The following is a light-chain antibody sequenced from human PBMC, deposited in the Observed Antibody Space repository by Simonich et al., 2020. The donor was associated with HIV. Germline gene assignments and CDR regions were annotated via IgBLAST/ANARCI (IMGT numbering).Light chain of an antibody. Sequence: DIQMTQSPSFLSASVGDRVTITCRASQSISSYLNWYQQKPGKASKLLIYAASSLQSGVPDRFSGSGSGTDFTLTISSLQAEDVAVYYCQQYYSSPHTFGQGTRLEIK. CDR2: AAS. CDR3: QQYYSSPHT. J-gene: IGKJ2*01. CDR1: QSISSY. V-gene: IGKV1-39*02.